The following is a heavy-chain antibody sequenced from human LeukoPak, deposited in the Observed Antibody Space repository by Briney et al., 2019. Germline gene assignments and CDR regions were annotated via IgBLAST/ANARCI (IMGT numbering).Heavy chain of an antibody. CDR2: INNDGSDT. CDR1: GFTFGNYW. Sequence: PGGSLRLSCAASGFTFGNYWMHWVRQAPGKGLVWVSRINNDGSDTTYADAVKGRFTISRDNSKNTLYLQMNSLRAEDTAVYYCAKSSTVVTTYFDYWGQGTLVTVSS. D-gene: IGHD4-23*01. V-gene: IGHV3-74*01. CDR3: AKSSTVVTTYFDY. J-gene: IGHJ4*02.